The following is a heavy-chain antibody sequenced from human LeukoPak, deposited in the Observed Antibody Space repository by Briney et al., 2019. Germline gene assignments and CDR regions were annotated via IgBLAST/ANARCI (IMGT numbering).Heavy chain of an antibody. CDR3: ARFSGSNLFAY. J-gene: IGHJ4*02. Sequence: SGGSLRLSCAASGFTFSSYSMNWVRQAPGRGLEWVSYISGSSRPIYYADSVKGRFTISRDNAKNSLYLQMNSLRAEDTAVYYCARFSGSNLFAYWGQGTLVTVSS. D-gene: IGHD1-26*01. CDR2: ISGSSRPI. V-gene: IGHV3-48*04. CDR1: GFTFSSYS.